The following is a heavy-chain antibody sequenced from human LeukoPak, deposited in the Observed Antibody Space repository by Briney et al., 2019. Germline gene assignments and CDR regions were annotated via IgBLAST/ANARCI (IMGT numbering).Heavy chain of an antibody. J-gene: IGHJ3*02. D-gene: IGHD6-6*01. V-gene: IGHV3-23*01. CDR2: ISGSGGST. Sequence: PGGSLRLSCAASGFTFSSYAMSWVRQAPGKGLEWVSAISGSGGSTYYADSVKGRFTISRDNSKNTLYLQMNSLRAEDTAVYYCAKDLVEYSSSSDAFDIWGQGTMVTVSS. CDR1: GFTFSSYA. CDR3: AKDLVEYSSSSDAFDI.